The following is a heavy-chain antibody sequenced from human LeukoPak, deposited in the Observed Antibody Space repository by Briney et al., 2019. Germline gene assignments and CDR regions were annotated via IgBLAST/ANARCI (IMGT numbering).Heavy chain of an antibody. CDR2: ISYDGSNK. Sequence: PGGSLRLSCAASRFTFSSYGMHWVRQAPGKGLEWVAVISYDGSNKYYADSVKGRFTISRDNSKNTLYLQMNSLRAEDTAVYYCAKDHLWFGELAHRLDYWGQGTLVTVSS. CDR3: AKDHLWFGELAHRLDY. CDR1: RFTFSSYG. D-gene: IGHD3-10*01. V-gene: IGHV3-30*18. J-gene: IGHJ4*02.